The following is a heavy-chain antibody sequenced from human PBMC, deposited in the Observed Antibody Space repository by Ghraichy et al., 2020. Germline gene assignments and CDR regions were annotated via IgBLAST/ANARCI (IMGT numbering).Heavy chain of an antibody. J-gene: IGHJ6*03. CDR1: GGSITSYY. D-gene: IGHD1-26*01. CDR2: IYYSGST. V-gene: IGHV4-59*01. Sequence: ESLNISCTVSGGSITSYYWSWIRQPPGKGLEWIGYIYYSGSTNYDPSLKSRVTISVDTSKNQFSLKLSSVTAADTAVYYCARGGGGSYLYYYYYMDVWGKGTTVTVSS. CDR3: ARGGGGSYLYYYYYMDV.